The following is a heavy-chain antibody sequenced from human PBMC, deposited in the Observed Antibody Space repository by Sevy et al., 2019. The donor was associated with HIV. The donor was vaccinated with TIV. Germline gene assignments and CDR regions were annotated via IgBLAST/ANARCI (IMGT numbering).Heavy chain of an antibody. J-gene: IGHJ3*01. CDR2: ISFDGTDK. CDR3: VRETTMLPRGAFDF. CDR1: GFTFSSYP. D-gene: IGHD3-10*01. Sequence: GGSLRLSCAASGFTFSSYPMHWVRQAPGKGLEWVSFISFDGTDKYYADSVKGRFTITRDNSKNTLFLQMNSLRAEDRAFYYCVRETTMLPRGAFDFWGQGTMVTVSS. V-gene: IGHV3-30-3*01.